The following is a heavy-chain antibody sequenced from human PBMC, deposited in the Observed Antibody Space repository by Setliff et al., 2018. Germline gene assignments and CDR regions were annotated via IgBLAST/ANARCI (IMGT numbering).Heavy chain of an antibody. Sequence: SETMSLTCAVSGYSISNGFYWGWIRQSPVKGLEWIGSLFDGGSAYYSPSLKSRASISLDASKNQFALKLTSATAADTAVYYCARDPHYDPTYSPPCHAFDFWGQGIMVTVSS. J-gene: IGHJ3*01. D-gene: IGHD3-22*01. CDR2: LFDGGSA. V-gene: IGHV4-38-2*02. CDR1: GYSISNGFY. CDR3: ARDPHYDPTYSPPCHAFDF.